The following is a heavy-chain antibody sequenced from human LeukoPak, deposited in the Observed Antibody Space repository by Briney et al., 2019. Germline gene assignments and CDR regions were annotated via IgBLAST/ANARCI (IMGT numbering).Heavy chain of an antibody. V-gene: IGHV3-20*04. CDR2: LNWNGGST. CDR1: GFSFDDYV. D-gene: IGHD5-24*01. Sequence: GGSLRLSCAASGFSFDDYVMSWVRQAPGKGLEWVSGLNWNGGSTGYADSVKGRFTISRDNAKNSLYLQMNSLRAEDTAVYYCARAAGEMATIRYWGQGTLVTVSS. J-gene: IGHJ4*02. CDR3: ARAAGEMATIRY.